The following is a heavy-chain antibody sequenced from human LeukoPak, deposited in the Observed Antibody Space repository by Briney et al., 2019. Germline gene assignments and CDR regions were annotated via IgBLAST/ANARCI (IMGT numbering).Heavy chain of an antibody. J-gene: IGHJ1*01. Sequence: GASVKVSCKASGYTFTSYDINWVRQATGQGLEWMGWMNPNSGNTGYAQQFQGRVTMTRNTSINTAYMELTSLRSEDTAVFYCARGVRDGSGREYFQHWGQGTVVTVSS. CDR2: MNPNSGNT. CDR3: ARGVRDGSGREYFQH. D-gene: IGHD3-22*01. V-gene: IGHV1-8*01. CDR1: GYTFTSYD.